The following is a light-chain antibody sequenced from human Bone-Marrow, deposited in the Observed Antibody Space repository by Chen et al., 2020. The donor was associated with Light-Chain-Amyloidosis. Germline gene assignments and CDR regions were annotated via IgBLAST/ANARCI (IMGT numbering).Light chain of an antibody. Sequence: SYELTQPPSVSVSPGQTARITCSGDDLPTKYAYWYQQKPGQPPVLVIHRDTERPSWISERFSGSSSGTTGTLTISGVQTEDEADYHGQSADSSGTYEVIFGGGTKLTVL. J-gene: IGLJ2*01. CDR2: RDT. CDR1: DLPTKY. V-gene: IGLV3-25*03. CDR3: QSADSSGTYEVI.